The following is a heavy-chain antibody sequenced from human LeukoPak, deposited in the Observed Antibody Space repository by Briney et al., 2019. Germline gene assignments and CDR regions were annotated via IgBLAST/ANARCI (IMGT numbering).Heavy chain of an antibody. Sequence: PSETLSLTCTVSGGSISSGSYYWGWIRQPPGKGLEWIVSIYYSGSTYYNPSLKSRVTISVDTSKNQFSLKLSSVTAADTAVYYCARLSGMLLYTPGFDYWGQGTLVTVSS. J-gene: IGHJ4*02. CDR2: IYYSGST. CDR3: ARLSGMLLYTPGFDY. D-gene: IGHD2-2*02. V-gene: IGHV4-39*01. CDR1: GGSISSGSYY.